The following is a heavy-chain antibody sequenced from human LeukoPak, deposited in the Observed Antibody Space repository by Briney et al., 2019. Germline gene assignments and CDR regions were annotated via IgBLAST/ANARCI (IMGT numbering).Heavy chain of an antibody. CDR3: ARSIVGATYH. Sequence: PSETLSLTCTVSGGSISSSSYYWGWIRQPTGKGLEWIGSIYYSGSTYYNPSLKSRVTISVDTSKNQFSLKLSSVTAADTAVYYCARSIVGATYHWGQGTLVTVSS. CDR1: GGSISSSSYY. CDR2: IYYSGST. D-gene: IGHD1-26*01. V-gene: IGHV4-39*01. J-gene: IGHJ4*02.